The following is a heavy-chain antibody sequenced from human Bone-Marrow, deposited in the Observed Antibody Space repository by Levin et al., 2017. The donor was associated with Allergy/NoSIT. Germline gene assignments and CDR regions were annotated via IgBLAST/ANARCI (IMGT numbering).Heavy chain of an antibody. V-gene: IGHV4-61*02. D-gene: IGHD2-2*01. CDR2: ICSSGST. CDR3: ARDGIVVVPGATRGAFDI. Sequence: SQTLSLTCTVSGGSVNSDSFCWSWLRQPAGKGLEYIGRICSSGSTNYNPSVKSRLTISLDTSKNQFSLKMTSVTAADTAVYYCARDGIVVVPGATRGAFDIWGRGTMVTVSS. CDR1: GGSVNSDSFC. J-gene: IGHJ3*02.